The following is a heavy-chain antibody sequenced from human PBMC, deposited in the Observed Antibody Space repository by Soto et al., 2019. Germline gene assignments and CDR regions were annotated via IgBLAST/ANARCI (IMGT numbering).Heavy chain of an antibody. D-gene: IGHD2-2*01. CDR2: IYYSGST. CDR3: ASAGYCSSTSYRPTRYYYYYMDV. Sequence: SETLSLTCTVSGGSISSYYWSWIRQPPGKGLEWIGYIYYSGSTNYNPSLKSRVTISVDTSKNQFSLKLSSVTAADTAVYYCASAGYCSSTSYRPTRYYYYYMDVWGKGTTVTVSS. CDR1: GGSISSYY. V-gene: IGHV4-59*01. J-gene: IGHJ6*03.